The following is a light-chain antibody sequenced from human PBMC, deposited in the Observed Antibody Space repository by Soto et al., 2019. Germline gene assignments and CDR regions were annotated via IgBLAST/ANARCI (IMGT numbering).Light chain of an antibody. J-gene: IGKJ1*01. CDR1: QSISSSH. Sequence: EIVLTQSPGTLSLSQGERATLSCRASQSISSSHLAWYQQKPGQAPRLLIYGASNRATGIPDRFSGSGSGTDFTLTISRLEPEDFAVYYFQQYGTSPRTFGQGTKVEIK. CDR3: QQYGTSPRT. V-gene: IGKV3-20*01. CDR2: GAS.